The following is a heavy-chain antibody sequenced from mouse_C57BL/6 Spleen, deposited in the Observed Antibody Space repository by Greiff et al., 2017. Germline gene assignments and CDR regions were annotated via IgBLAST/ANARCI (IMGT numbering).Heavy chain of an antibody. Sequence: QVQLQQPGAELVRPGTSVKLSCKASGYTFTSYWMHWVKQRPGQGLEWIGVIDPSDSYTNYNQKFKGKATLTVDTSSSTAYMQLSSLTSADSAVYYCAREEFAYWGQGTLVTVSA. J-gene: IGHJ3*01. CDR2: IDPSDSYT. CDR1: GYTFTSYW. CDR3: AREEFAY. V-gene: IGHV1-59*01.